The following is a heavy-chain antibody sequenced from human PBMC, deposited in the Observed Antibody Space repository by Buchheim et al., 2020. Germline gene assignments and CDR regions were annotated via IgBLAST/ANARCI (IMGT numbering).Heavy chain of an antibody. J-gene: IGHJ5*02. V-gene: IGHV2-5*02. D-gene: IGHD6-13*01. CDR3: ARKHGYSSSWYDPKGYNWFDP. CDR2: IYWDDDK. Sequence: QITLKESGPTLVKPTQTLTLTCTFSGFSLSTSGVGVGWIRQPPGKALEWLALIYWDDDKRYSPSLKSRLTITKDTSKNQLVLTMTNMDPVDTATYYCARKHGYSSSWYDPKGYNWFDPWGQGTL. CDR1: GFSLSTSGVG.